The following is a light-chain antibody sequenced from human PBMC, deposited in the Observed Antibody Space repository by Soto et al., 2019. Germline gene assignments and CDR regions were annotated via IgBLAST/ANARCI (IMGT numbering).Light chain of an antibody. CDR3: QQYNNWPLT. Sequence: EIVMTQSPATLSVSPGERATLSCRASQSVSNNLAWYQQKPGQAPRLLIYGASTRATGIPARFTRSGSGTEFTLTISSLQSEDFAVYYCQQYNNWPLTFGGGTKVEIK. V-gene: IGKV3-15*01. J-gene: IGKJ4*01. CDR2: GAS. CDR1: QSVSNN.